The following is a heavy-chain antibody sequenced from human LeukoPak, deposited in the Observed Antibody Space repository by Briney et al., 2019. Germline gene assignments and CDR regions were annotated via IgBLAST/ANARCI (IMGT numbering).Heavy chain of an antibody. V-gene: IGHV3-23*01. D-gene: IGHD2-21*02. CDR3: AKGSEICGGDCYPNWFDP. Sequence: GGSLRLSCAASRFTISSYGMSWVRQAPGKGLEWVSAISGSGGSTYYADSVKGRFTISRDNSKNTLYLQMNSLRAEDTAVYYCAKGSEICGGDCYPNWFDPWGQGTLVTVSS. CDR1: RFTISSYG. J-gene: IGHJ5*02. CDR2: ISGSGGST.